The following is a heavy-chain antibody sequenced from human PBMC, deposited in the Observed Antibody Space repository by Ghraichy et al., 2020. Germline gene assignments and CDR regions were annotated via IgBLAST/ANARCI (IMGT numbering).Heavy chain of an antibody. CDR2: IYYSGST. D-gene: IGHD6-19*01. CDR3: ARSSSIAVAGTLDY. Sequence: SETLSLTCTVSGGSISSSSYYWGWIRQPPGKGLEWIGSIYYSGSTYYNPSLKSRVTISVDTSKNQFSLKLNSVTAADTAVYYCARSSSIAVAGTLDYWGQGTLVTVSS. V-gene: IGHV4-39*01. CDR1: GGSISSSSYY. J-gene: IGHJ4*02.